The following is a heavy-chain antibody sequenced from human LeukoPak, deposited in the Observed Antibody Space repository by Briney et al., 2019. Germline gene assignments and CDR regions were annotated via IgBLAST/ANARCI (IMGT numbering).Heavy chain of an antibody. CDR1: GFTFSNYW. V-gene: IGHV3-74*03. CDR3: AMTTMGFDY. J-gene: IGHJ4*02. D-gene: IGHD4-23*01. Sequence: PGGSLRLSCAASGFTFSNYWMHWVRQAPGKGLIWVSRINNDGSNAAYADSVKGRFTISRDNAKNTLYLQMNSLRAEDTAVYYCAMTTMGFDYWGQGALVTVSS. CDR2: INNDGSNA.